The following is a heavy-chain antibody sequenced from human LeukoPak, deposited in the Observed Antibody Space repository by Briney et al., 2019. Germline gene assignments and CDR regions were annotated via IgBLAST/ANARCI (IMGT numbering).Heavy chain of an antibody. CDR3: VAGSGGDEWEPYGFDY. D-gene: IGHD1-26*01. Sequence: SETLSLTCTVSGYSISSGYYWGWIRQPPGKGLEWIGSIYHSGSNYYNPSLKSRVTISVDTSKNQFTLKLNSVTAADTAVYYCVAGSGGDEWEPYGFDYWGQGTLVTVYS. CDR1: GYSISSGYY. J-gene: IGHJ4*02. CDR2: IYHSGSN. V-gene: IGHV4-38-2*02.